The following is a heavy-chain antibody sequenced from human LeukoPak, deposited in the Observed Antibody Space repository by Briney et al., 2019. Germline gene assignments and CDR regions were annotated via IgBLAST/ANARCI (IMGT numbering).Heavy chain of an antibody. CDR1: GGTFSSYA. Sequence: SVKVSCKASGGTFSSYAISWGRQDPGQGLEWMGGIIPIFGTANYAQKFQGRVTITTDESTSTAYMELSSLRSEDTAVYYCAGGNCSSTSCSIWFDPWGQGTLVTVSS. CDR2: IIPIFGTA. V-gene: IGHV1-69*05. J-gene: IGHJ5*02. D-gene: IGHD2-2*01. CDR3: AGGNCSSTSCSIWFDP.